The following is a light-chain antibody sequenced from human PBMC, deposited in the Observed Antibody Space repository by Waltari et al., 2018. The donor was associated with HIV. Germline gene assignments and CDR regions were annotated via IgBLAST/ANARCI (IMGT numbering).Light chain of an antibody. V-gene: IGLV3-21*02. J-gene: IGLJ2*01. Sequence: YVLTQPPSVSVAPGQTARITCGGDNIAGRKFHWYQRRPGQAPALVVFDDSDRPSGIPERFAGSISGNTATLIISRVEDGDEADYYCQVWDESNEQVVFGGGTRLTVL. CDR1: NIAGRK. CDR2: DDS. CDR3: QVWDESNEQVV.